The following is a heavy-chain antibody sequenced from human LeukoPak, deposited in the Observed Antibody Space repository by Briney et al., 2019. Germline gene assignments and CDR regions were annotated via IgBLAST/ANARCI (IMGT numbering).Heavy chain of an antibody. V-gene: IGHV4-4*07. J-gene: IGHJ4*02. D-gene: IGHD1-26*01. CDR2: LYTSGST. CDR3: ETVDSGSRDYFDY. Sequence: PSETLSLTCTVSGGSINSYYWTWIRQPAGKGLEWIGRLYTSGSTKYNPSLKGRVTMSVDTSKNQFSLKLTSVTAADTAVYYCETVDSGSRDYFDYWGQGTLVTVSS. CDR1: GGSINSYY.